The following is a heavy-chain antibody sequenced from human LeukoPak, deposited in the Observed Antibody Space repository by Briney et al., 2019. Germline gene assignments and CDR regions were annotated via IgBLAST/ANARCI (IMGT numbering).Heavy chain of an antibody. J-gene: IGHJ4*02. CDR2: ISSSSSTI. V-gene: IGHV3-48*01. CDR3: ARDTRSGRNSYVWGSYRYIDY. Sequence: QAGGSLRLSCAASGFTFSSYSMNWVRQAPGKGLEWVSYISSSSSTIYYADSVKGRFTISRDNAKNSLYLQMNSLRAEDTAVYYCARDTRSGRNSYVWGSYRYIDYWGQGTLVTVSS. CDR1: GFTFSSYS. D-gene: IGHD3-16*02.